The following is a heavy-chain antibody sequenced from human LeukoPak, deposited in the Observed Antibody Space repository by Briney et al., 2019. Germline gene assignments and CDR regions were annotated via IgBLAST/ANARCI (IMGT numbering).Heavy chain of an antibody. CDR3: ASALGDSSGYYADY. CDR1: GFIFSNYW. J-gene: IGHJ4*02. CDR2: IDRDGSST. V-gene: IGHV3-74*03. Sequence: GGSLRLSCAASGFIFSNYWMHWVRQAPGKGLVWVSRIDRDGSSTMYADSVKGRFTISRDNAKNSLYLQMNSLRAEDTAVYYCASALGDSSGYYADYWGQGTLVTVSS. D-gene: IGHD3-22*01.